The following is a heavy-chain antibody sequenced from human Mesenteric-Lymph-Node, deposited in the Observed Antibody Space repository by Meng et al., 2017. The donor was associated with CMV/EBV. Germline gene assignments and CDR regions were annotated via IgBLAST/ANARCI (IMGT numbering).Heavy chain of an antibody. J-gene: IGHJ4*02. CDR1: GYSFTSYW. V-gene: IGHV5-51*01. CDR2: IYPGDSDT. CDR3: ARHIYYGSGGNIDY. Sequence: GESLKISCKGSGYSFTSYWIGRVRQMPGKGLELVGFIYPGDSDTRYSPSFQGQVSVSVDKSISTAYLQWSSLKASDTAVYYCARHIYYGSGGNIDYWGQGTLVTVSS. D-gene: IGHD3-10*01.